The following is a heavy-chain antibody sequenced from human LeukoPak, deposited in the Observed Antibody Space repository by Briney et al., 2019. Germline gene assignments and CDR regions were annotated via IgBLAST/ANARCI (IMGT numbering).Heavy chain of an antibody. V-gene: IGHV4-38-2*02. CDR1: GYSISSGYY. CDR2: IYHSGST. D-gene: IGHD3-16*01. CDR3: ARAGEFGDYFDY. Sequence: SETLSLTCTVSGYSISSGYYWGWIRQPPGKGLEWIGSIYHSGSTYYNPSLKSRVTISVDTSKNQFSLKLSSVTAADTAVYYCARAGEFGDYFDYWGQGTLVTVSS. J-gene: IGHJ4*02.